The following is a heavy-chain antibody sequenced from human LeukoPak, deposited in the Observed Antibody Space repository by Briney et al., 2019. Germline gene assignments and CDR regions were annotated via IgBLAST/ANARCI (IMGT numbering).Heavy chain of an antibody. Sequence: PGGSLRLSCAASGFTFSTYWMTLVRQAPGKGLEWVANIKQDGSEKYYVDSVKGRFTISRDNAKNSLYLQMNSLRAEDTAVYYCARGSIAAPYYNYFMDVWGKGTTVTVSS. CDR2: IKQDGSEK. D-gene: IGHD6-6*01. J-gene: IGHJ6*03. V-gene: IGHV3-7*01. CDR1: GFTFSTYW. CDR3: ARGSIAAPYYNYFMDV.